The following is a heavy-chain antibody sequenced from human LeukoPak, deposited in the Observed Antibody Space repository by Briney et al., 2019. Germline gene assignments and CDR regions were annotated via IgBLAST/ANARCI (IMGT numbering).Heavy chain of an antibody. CDR1: GGSISSYY. V-gene: IGHV4-4*07. CDR3: ARGIVVVAQLGFYFYYMDV. CDR2: IYTSGST. Sequence: TSETLSLTCTVSGGSISSYYLSWIRQPAGKGLEWIGRIYTSGSTNYNPSLKSRVTISVDTSKNQFSLKLSSVTAADTAVYYCARGIVVVAQLGFYFYYMDVWGKGTTVTISS. D-gene: IGHD2-15*01. J-gene: IGHJ6*03.